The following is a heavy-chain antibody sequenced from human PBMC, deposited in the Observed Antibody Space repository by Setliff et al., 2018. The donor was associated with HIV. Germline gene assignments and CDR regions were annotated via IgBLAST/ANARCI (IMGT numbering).Heavy chain of an antibody. CDR1: GITFSSYV. D-gene: IGHD2-15*01. CDR3: ARDRVDIVVVVAARGYYYYGMDV. J-gene: IGHJ6*02. CDR2: ISGTGGSP. Sequence: GSLRLSCEASGITFSSYVMSWVRQAPGQGLEWVSGISGTGGSPYYADSVKGRFTISRDNSKNTLYLQMNSLRAEDTAVYYCARDRVDIVVVVAARGYYYYGMDVWGQGTTVTVSS. V-gene: IGHV3-23*01.